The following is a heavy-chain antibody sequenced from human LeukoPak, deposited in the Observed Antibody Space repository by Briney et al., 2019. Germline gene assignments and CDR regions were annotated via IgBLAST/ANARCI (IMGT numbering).Heavy chain of an antibody. CDR1: GGSISSGGYY. V-gene: IGHV4-31*03. D-gene: IGHD4-4*01. J-gene: IGHJ4*02. CDR2: IYYSGST. CDR3: ARATVTTVGFDY. Sequence: SQTLSLTCTVSGGSISSGGYYWSWLRQHPGTGLEWLGYIYYSGSTYYNPSLKSRVTISVDTSKNQFSLKLSSVTAADTAVYYCARATVTTVGFDYWGQGTLVTVSS.